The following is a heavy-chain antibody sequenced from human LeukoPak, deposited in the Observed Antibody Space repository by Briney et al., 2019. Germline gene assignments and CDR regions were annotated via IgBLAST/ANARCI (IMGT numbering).Heavy chain of an antibody. V-gene: IGHV1-69*01. CDR2: TLPIFGTA. J-gene: IGHJ4*02. D-gene: IGHD3-9*01. CDR1: GGTFSSYA. Sequence: GSSVKVSCTASGGTFSSYAISWVRQAPGQGLELMGVTLPIFGTANYAQKFQGRVTITADESTSTAYMELSSLRSEDTAVYYCATGILTGYYGYWGQGTLVTVSS. CDR3: ATGILTGYYGY.